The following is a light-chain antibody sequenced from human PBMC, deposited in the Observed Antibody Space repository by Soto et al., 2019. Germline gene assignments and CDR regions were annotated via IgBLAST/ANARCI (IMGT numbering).Light chain of an antibody. CDR2: GAS. V-gene: IGKV3-20*01. CDR1: QSVSRSY. J-gene: IGKJ3*01. CDR3: QQYGSSPLIT. Sequence: EIVLTQSPGTLSLSPGERATLSCRASQSVSRSYFAWYQQKPGQAPRLLIYGASSRATGIPDRFSGSGSGTDFTLTISRLEPEDFAVYYCQQYGSSPLITFGPGTKVDIK.